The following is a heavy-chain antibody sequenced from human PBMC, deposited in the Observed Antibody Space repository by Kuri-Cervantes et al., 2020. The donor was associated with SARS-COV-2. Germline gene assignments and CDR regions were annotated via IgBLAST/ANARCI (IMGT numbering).Heavy chain of an antibody. D-gene: IGHD1-26*01. CDR2: IYYSGST. J-gene: IGHJ4*02. CDR1: GGSISSYY. Sequence: GSLRLSCTVPGGSISSYYWSWIRQPPGKGLEWIGYIYYSGSTNYNPSLKSRVTISVDTSKNQFSLKLSSVTAADTAVYYCARDLGGGSYYHFEVYFDYWGQGTLVTVSS. V-gene: IGHV4-59*12. CDR3: ARDLGGGSYYHFEVYFDY.